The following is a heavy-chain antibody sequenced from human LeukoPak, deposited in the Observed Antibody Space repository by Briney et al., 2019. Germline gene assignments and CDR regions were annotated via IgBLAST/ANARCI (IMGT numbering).Heavy chain of an antibody. V-gene: IGHV1-8*03. CDR3: ARGLAVDY. CDR2: INPNSGNT. J-gene: IGHJ4*02. CDR1: GYTFTGYY. D-gene: IGHD4-17*01. Sequence: ASVKVSCKASGYTFTGYYMHWVRQAPGQGLEWMGWINPNSGNTGYAQKFRGRVTITRNTSISTAYMELSSLRSEDTAVYYCARGLAVDYWGQGTLVTVSS.